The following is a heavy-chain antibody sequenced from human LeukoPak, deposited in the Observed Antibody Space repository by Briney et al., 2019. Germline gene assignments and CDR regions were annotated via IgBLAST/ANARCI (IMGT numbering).Heavy chain of an antibody. V-gene: IGHV4-4*02. J-gene: IGHJ6*04. CDR3: ASGGLTASRYYYYGMDV. CDR2: IYHSGST. Sequence: SGTLSLTCAVSGGSISSSNWWSSVRQPPGKGLEWIGEIYHSGSTNYNPSLKSRVTISVDKSKNQFSLKLSSVTAADTAVYYCASGGLTASRYYYYGMDVWGKGTTVTVSS. D-gene: IGHD1-20*01. CDR1: GGSISSSNW.